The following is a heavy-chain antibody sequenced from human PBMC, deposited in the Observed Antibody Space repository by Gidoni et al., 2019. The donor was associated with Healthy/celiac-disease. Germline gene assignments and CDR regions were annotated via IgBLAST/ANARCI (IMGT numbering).Heavy chain of an antibody. CDR2: IYTSGCT. CDR3: ARDPDCSSTSCYAEYYYYGMDV. V-gene: IGHV4-61*02. CDR1: GGSISSGSYS. Sequence: QVQLQESGPGLVKPSQTLSLTCTVSGGSISSGSYSWRWIRQPAGKGLEWIGRIYTSGCTNYNPSLKSRVTMSVDTSKNQFSLKLSSVTAADTAVYYCARDPDCSSTSCYAEYYYYGMDVWGQGTTVTVSS. D-gene: IGHD2-2*01. J-gene: IGHJ6*02.